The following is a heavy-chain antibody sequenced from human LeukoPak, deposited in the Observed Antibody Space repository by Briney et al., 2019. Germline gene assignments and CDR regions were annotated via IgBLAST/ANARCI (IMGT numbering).Heavy chain of an antibody. D-gene: IGHD5-18*01. CDR1: GGSISSGGYY. CDR2: IFYSDIT. Sequence: TPETLSLTCTVSGGSISSGGYYWSWIRQLPGKGLEWIGYIFYSDITYYNPALESRVTISVDTSKDQFSLKVNSVTAADTAVYYCARDSYTSGAYGMDVWGQGTTVTVSS. V-gene: IGHV4-31*03. J-gene: IGHJ6*02. CDR3: ARDSYTSGAYGMDV.